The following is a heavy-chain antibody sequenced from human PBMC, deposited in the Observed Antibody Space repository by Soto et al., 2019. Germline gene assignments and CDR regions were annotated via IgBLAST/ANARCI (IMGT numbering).Heavy chain of an antibody. V-gene: IGHV4-34*01. J-gene: IGHJ4*02. D-gene: IGHD2-2*02. CDR1: GGSFSGYY. CDR3: ARGRKYQLLYVY. CDR2: INHSGST. Sequence: SETLSLTCAVYGGSFSGYYWSWIRQPPGKGLEWIGEINHSGSTNYNPSPKSRVTISVDTSKNQFSLKLSSVTAADTAVYYCARGRKYQLLYVYWGQGTLVTVSS.